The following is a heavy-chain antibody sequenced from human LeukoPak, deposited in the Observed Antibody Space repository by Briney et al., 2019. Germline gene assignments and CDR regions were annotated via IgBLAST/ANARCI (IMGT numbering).Heavy chain of an antibody. CDR2: ISGSGGST. Sequence: GGSLRLSCVASGFSFSSNWMSWVRQAPGKGLEWVSAISGSGGSTYYADSVKGRFTISRDNSKNTLYLQMNSLRAEDTAVYYCAKSPRGVITGSWFDPWGQGTLVTVSS. J-gene: IGHJ5*02. CDR1: GFSFSSNW. V-gene: IGHV3-23*01. CDR3: AKSPRGVITGSWFDP. D-gene: IGHD3-10*01.